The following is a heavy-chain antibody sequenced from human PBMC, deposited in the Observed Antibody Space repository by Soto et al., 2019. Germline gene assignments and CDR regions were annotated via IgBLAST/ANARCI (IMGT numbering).Heavy chain of an antibody. V-gene: IGHV3-30-3*01. CDR3: ARGPIGDAAMVTNYFDY. Sequence: QVQLVESGGGVVQPGRSLRLSCAASGFTFSNYAIHWVRQAPGKGLEWVAVLSFDGNNIHYADSEKGRFTVSRDNSKNTLFLQMNSLRPEDTALYYCARGPIGDAAMVTNYFDYWGQGTRVTVSS. D-gene: IGHD5-18*01. CDR2: LSFDGNNI. J-gene: IGHJ4*02. CDR1: GFTFSNYA.